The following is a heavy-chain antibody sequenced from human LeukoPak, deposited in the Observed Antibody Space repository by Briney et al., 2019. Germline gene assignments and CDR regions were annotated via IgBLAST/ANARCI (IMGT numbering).Heavy chain of an antibody. CDR1: GFIFSHAW. V-gene: IGHV3-15*01. CDR2: IRSGGAR. Sequence: GGSLSLSCTASGFIFSHAWMSWVRQAPGKGLQWLGRIRSGGAREYAAPAQGRFTISRDDSRNTVYLEMNNLDTDDTAVYFCAVDTPVIDAQIDYWGQGTLVTVPS. CDR3: AVDTPVIDAQIDY. J-gene: IGHJ4*02. D-gene: IGHD3-16*02.